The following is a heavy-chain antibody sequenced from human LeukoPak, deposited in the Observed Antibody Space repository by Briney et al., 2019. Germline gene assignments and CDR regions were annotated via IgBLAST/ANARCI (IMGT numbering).Heavy chain of an antibody. CDR1: GFTFSNAW. D-gene: IGHD3-10*01. J-gene: IGHJ6*04. V-gene: IGHV3-15*01. CDR3: TTPITMVRGGFRMDV. CDR2: IKSKTDGGTT. Sequence: TGGSLRLSCAASGFTFSNAWMSWVRQAPGKGLEWVGRIKSKTDGGTTDYAAPVKGRFTISRDDSKNTLYLQMNSLKTEDTAVYYCTTPITMVRGGFRMDVWGKGTTVTISS.